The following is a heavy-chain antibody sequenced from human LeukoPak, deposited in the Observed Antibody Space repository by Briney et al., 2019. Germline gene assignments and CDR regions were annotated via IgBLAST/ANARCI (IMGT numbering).Heavy chain of an antibody. CDR3: AKDGNWARFEN. CDR1: GFTFTDYS. D-gene: IGHD7-27*01. Sequence: GGSLRLSCAASGFTFTDYSMNWVRQAPGKGLEWVSSITSSSSYIYYADSMKGRFTISRDNSKNTLYLQMNSPRAEDTAAYYCAKDGNWARFENWGQGTLVTVSS. V-gene: IGHV3-21*04. CDR2: ITSSSSYI. J-gene: IGHJ4*02.